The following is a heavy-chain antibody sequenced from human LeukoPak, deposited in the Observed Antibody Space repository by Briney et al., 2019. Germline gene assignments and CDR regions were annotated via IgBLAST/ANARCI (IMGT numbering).Heavy chain of an antibody. CDR3: AKRYCKSATCRSDMDA. V-gene: IGHV3-30*02. CDR1: GFSFSNYG. D-gene: IGHD2-15*01. CDR2: IQSDGSKT. J-gene: IGHJ6*02. Sequence: GGSLRLSCAASGFSFSNYGMHWVSQAPGKGLEWVALIQSDGSKTYSADSVKGRFTISRDNPRNTLYLQMNRLRPEDTAVYYCAKRYCKSATCRSDMDAWGQGTTVTVSS.